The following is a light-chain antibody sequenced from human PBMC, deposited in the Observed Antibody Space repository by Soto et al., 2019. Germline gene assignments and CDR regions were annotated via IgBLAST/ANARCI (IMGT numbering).Light chain of an antibody. CDR2: DAS. J-gene: IGKJ2*01. V-gene: IGKV3-11*01. CDR3: QQRSNWPPYT. CDR1: QSVSSY. Sequence: EIVLTQSPATLSLSPGERATLSCRASQSVSSYLAWYQQKPGQAPRLLIYDASNRATGIPARFRGSGSGTDFTLTISSLEPEDFEVYYCQQRSNWPPYTFGQGTKLEIK.